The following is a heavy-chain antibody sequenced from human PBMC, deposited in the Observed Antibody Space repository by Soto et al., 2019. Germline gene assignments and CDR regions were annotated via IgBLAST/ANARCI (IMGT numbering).Heavy chain of an antibody. J-gene: IGHJ6*02. Sequence: GVLRLSFAASGFTFSSYAMSWVRQAPGKGLEWVSAISGGGGSTYYADSVKGRFTISRDNSKNTLYLQMNSLRAEDTAVYYCAKDSDPVSPSSGDVWRQAPTVTVSS. V-gene: IGHV3-23*01. CDR2: ISGGGGST. CDR3: AKDSDPVSPSSGDV. D-gene: IGHD6-25*01. CDR1: GFTFSSYA.